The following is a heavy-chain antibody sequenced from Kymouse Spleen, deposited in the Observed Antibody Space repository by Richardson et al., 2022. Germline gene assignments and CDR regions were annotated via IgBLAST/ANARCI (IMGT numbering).Heavy chain of an antibody. Sequence: QVQLQQWGAGLLKPSETLSLTCAVYGGSFSGYYWSWIRQPPGKGLEWIGEINHSGSTNYNPSLKSRVTISVDTSKNQFSLKLSSVTAADTAVYYCARAITMVRGVTHYYYYGMDVWGQGTTVTVSS. V-gene: IGHV4-34*01. D-gene: IGHD3-10*01. J-gene: IGHJ6*02. CDR3: ARAITMVRGVTHYYYYGMDV. CDR1: GGSFSGYY. CDR2: INHSGST.